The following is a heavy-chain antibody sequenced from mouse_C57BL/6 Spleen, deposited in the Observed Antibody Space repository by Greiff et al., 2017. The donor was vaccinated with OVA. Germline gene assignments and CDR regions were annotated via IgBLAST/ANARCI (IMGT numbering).Heavy chain of an antibody. J-gene: IGHJ4*01. V-gene: IGHV3-6*01. CDR1: GYSITSGYY. CDR3: AMTAQAGAMDY. Sequence: EVQVVESGPGLVKPSQSLSLTCSVTGYSITSGYYWNWIRQFPGNKLEWMGYISYDGSNNYNPSLKNRISITRDTSKNQFFLKLNSVTTEDTATYYCAMTAQAGAMDYWGQGTSVTVSS. CDR2: ISYDGSN. D-gene: IGHD3-2*02.